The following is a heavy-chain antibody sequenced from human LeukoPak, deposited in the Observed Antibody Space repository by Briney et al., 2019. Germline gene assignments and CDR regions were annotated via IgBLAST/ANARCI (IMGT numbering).Heavy chain of an antibody. CDR2: FDPEDGET. CDR3: ATVLTMVRGVIFPFDY. CDR1: GYNLTELS. D-gene: IGHD3-10*01. J-gene: IGHJ4*02. Sequence: ASVRVSCKVSGYNLTELSMHWVRQAPGKGLEWMGGFDPEDGETIYAQKFQGRVTITEDTSTDTAYMELSSLRSEDTAVYYCATVLTMVRGVIFPFDYWGQGTLVTVSS. V-gene: IGHV1-24*01.